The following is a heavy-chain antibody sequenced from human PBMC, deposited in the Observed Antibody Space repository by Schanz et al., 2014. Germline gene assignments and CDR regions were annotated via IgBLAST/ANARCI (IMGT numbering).Heavy chain of an antibody. CDR1: GFTFSNYN. Sequence: EVQLVESGGGLVQPGGSLRLSCEASGFTFSNYNMNWVRQAPGKGLEWVSYISRSSSTIYYTDSVKGRFTISRDNAKNSFFLQMNGLRDEDTPLSYCARDRGMTTSDYYYGRDVGGQGTTVTVSS. CDR3: ARDRGMTTSDYYYGRDV. V-gene: IGHV3-48*02. J-gene: IGHJ6*02. CDR2: ISRSSSTI. D-gene: IGHD4-17*01.